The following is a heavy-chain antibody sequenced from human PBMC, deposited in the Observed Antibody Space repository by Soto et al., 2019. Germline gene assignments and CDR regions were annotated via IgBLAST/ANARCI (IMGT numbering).Heavy chain of an antibody. CDR3: AHRVLRTVFGLVTTTAIYFDF. J-gene: IGHJ4*02. CDR2: LYWDDDK. V-gene: IGHV2-5*02. D-gene: IGHD3-3*01. CDR1: GFSLTTSGVG. Sequence: QITLNESGPTQVKPRQTLTLTCTFSGFSLTTSGVGVGWIRQSPGKAPEWLALLYWDDDKRYSPSLKSRLTITKDSSKNQVVLTMVDLDPADTATYYCAHRVLRTVFGLVTTTAIYFDFWGQGTPVAVSS.